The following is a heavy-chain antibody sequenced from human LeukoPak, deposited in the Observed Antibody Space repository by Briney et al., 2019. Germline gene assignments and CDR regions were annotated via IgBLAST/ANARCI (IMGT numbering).Heavy chain of an antibody. V-gene: IGHV3-66*01. CDR3: AIEGGYGDYVPDLDY. D-gene: IGHD4-17*01. CDR1: GFTVSSNY. J-gene: IGHJ4*02. CDR2: IYSGGST. Sequence: GGSLRLSCAASGFTVSSNYMSWVRQAPGKGLEWVSVIYSGGSTYYADSVKGRFTISRDNSKNTLYLQMNSLRAEGTAVYYCAIEGGYGDYVPDLDYWGQGTLVTVSS.